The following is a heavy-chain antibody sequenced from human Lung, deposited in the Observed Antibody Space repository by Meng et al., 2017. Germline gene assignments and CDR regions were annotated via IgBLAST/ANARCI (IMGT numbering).Heavy chain of an antibody. CDR2: ISYDGSNK. V-gene: IGHV3-30*01. J-gene: IGHJ4*02. CDR3: ASGLDLFDY. Sequence: GQLVECGGGVVQPGRSLRLSCAASGFTFSSYAMHWVRQAPGKGLEWVAVISYDGSNKYYADSVRGRFTISRDNSKNTLYLQMNSLRAEDTAVYYCASGLDLFDYWGQGTLVTVSS. D-gene: IGHD6-19*01. CDR1: GFTFSSYA.